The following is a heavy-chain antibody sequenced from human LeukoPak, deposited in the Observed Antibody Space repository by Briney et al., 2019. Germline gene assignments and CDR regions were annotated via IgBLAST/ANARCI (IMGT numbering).Heavy chain of an antibody. J-gene: IGHJ5*02. V-gene: IGHV1-69*05. CDR1: GGTFSSYA. Sequence: GASVKVSCKASGGTFSSYAISWVRQAPGQGLEWMGGIIPIFGTANYAQKFQGRVTITTDESTSTAYMELSSLRSEDTAVYYCAIRPESVVPAANNWFDPWGREPWSPSPQ. CDR2: IIPIFGTA. CDR3: AIRPESVVPAANNWFDP. D-gene: IGHD2-2*01.